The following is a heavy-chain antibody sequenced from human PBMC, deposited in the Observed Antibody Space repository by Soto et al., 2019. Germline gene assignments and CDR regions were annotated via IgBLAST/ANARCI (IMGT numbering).Heavy chain of an antibody. Sequence: PAETLSLTCSVSSGSISSTNWWSWVRQPPGRGLEWIGYIYYSGSTNYNPSLKSRVTISVDTSKNQFSLKLSSVTAADTAVYYCARDLRDYYGSGSYLGYYYGMDVWGQGTTVTVSS. V-gene: IGHV4-4*02. CDR3: ARDLRDYYGSGSYLGYYYGMDV. CDR1: SGSISSTNW. J-gene: IGHJ6*02. CDR2: IYYSGST. D-gene: IGHD3-10*01.